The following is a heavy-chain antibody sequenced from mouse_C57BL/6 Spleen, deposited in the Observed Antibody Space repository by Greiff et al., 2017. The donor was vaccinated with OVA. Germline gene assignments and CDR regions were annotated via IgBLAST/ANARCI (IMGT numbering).Heavy chain of an antibody. V-gene: IGHV1-55*01. J-gene: IGHJ2*01. CDR2: IYPGSGST. D-gene: IGHD1-1*01. CDR3: ARGVSYGRYYFDY. CDR1: GYTFTSYW. Sequence: QVQLQQPGAELVKPGASVKMSCKASGYTFTSYWITWVKQRPGQGLEWIGDIYPGSGSTNYNEKFKSKATLTVDPSSSTASMQLSSLTSEDSAVYDCARGVSYGRYYFDYWGQGTTLTVSS.